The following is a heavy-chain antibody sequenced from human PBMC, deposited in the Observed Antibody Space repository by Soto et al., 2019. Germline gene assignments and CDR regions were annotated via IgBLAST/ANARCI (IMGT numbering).Heavy chain of an antibody. CDR2: IIPIFGTA. CDR3: ASLGEYQLLYGNWFDP. J-gene: IGHJ5*02. CDR1: GGTFSSYA. Sequence: QVQLVQSGAEVKKPGSSVKVSCKASGGTFSSYAISWVRQAPGQGLEWMGGIIPIFGTANYAQKFQGRVTITADESTSPAYMELGSLRSEDTAVYYCASLGEYQLLYGNWFDPWGQGTLVTVSS. D-gene: IGHD2-2*02. V-gene: IGHV1-69*01.